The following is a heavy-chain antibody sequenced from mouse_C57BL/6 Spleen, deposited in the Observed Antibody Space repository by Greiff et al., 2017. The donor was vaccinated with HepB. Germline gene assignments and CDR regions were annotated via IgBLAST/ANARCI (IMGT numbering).Heavy chain of an antibody. D-gene: IGHD4-1*01. Sequence: VQLQESGAELARPGASVKLSCKASGYTFTSYGISWVKQRTGQGLEWIGEIYPRSGNTYYNEKFKGKATLTADKSSSTAYMELRSLTSEDSAVYFCAREGELGFAYWGQGTLVTVSA. V-gene: IGHV1-81*01. CDR3: AREGELGFAY. CDR1: GYTFTSYG. CDR2: IYPRSGNT. J-gene: IGHJ3*01.